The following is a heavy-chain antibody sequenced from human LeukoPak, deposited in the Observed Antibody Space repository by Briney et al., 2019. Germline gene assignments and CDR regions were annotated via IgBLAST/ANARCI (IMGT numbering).Heavy chain of an antibody. CDR1: GLTISNNF. V-gene: IGHV3-66*01. CDR2: IYSGGST. Sequence: PGGSLRLSCAASGLTISNNFMGWVRQAPGKGLEWVSLIYSGGSTYSADSVKGRFTISRDNSENTLHLQMNSLRAEDTAVYYCARGYCSGVSCYFDYWGQGTLVTVSS. D-gene: IGHD2-15*01. CDR3: ARGYCSGVSCYFDY. J-gene: IGHJ4*02.